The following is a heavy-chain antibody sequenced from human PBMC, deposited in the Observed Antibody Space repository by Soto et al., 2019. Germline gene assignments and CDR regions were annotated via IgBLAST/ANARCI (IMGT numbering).Heavy chain of an antibody. CDR3: ARGVPEQPSYCSSTSCYNHFDY. CDR2: ISAYNGNT. V-gene: IGHV1-18*04. CDR1: GYTFTSYG. Sequence: QVQLVQSGAEVKKPGASVKVSCKASGYTFTSYGISWVRQAPGQGLEWMGWISAYNGNTNYAQKLQGRVTMTTDTSTSTAYMELRSLRSDDTAVYYCARGVPEQPSYCSSTSCYNHFDYWGQGTLVTVSS. J-gene: IGHJ4*02. D-gene: IGHD2-2*02.